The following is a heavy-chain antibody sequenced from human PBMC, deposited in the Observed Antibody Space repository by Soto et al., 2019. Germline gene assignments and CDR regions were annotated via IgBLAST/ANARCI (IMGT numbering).Heavy chain of an antibody. J-gene: IGHJ5*02. CDR1: GFTFSSYS. CDR3: AKPGIAAAGTWWFDP. CDR2: ISSSSSYI. D-gene: IGHD6-13*01. V-gene: IGHV3-21*01. Sequence: SRRLSCAASGFTFSSYSMNWVRQAPGKGLEWVSSISSSSSYIYYADSVKGRFTISRDNAKNSLYLQMNSLRAEDTAVYFCAKPGIAAAGTWWFDPWGQGTLVTVSS.